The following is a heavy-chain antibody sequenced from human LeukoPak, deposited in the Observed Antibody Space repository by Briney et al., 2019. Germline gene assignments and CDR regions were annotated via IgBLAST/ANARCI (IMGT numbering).Heavy chain of an antibody. V-gene: IGHV3-21*04. D-gene: IGHD6-19*01. J-gene: IGHJ2*01. CDR1: GFTFSRYS. CDR3: ARDLKQWLVQRYCDL. CDR2: ISISSSFI. Sequence: GGSLRLSCAASGFTFSRYSMNWVRQAPGKGLEWVSSISISSSFIYYADSVKGRFTISRDNAKNSLYLQMNSLRAEDTAVYYCARDLKQWLVQRYCDLWGRGTLVTVSS.